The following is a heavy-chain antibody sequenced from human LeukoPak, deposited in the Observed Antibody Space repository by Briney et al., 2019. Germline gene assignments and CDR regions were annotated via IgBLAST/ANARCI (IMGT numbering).Heavy chain of an antibody. CDR3: ARVNSSGWYSIDY. V-gene: IGHV3-53*01. CDR2: LYSGDST. D-gene: IGHD6-19*01. J-gene: IGHJ4*02. Sequence: QPGGSLRLSCAAYGFTVSHNFMTWVRQAPGKGLEWVSVLYSGDSTYYPDSVKGRFTISRDNSENTLYLQMNSLRAEDTAVYYCARVNSSGWYSIDYWGQGTLVTVSS. CDR1: GFTVSHNF.